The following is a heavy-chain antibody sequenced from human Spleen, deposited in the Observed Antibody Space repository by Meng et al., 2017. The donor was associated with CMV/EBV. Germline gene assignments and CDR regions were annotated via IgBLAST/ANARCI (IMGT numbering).Heavy chain of an antibody. CDR1: GFTFSGYS. CDR2: ISSSSSTI. D-gene: IGHD3-16*01. J-gene: IGHJ6*02. Sequence: GESLKISCAASGFTFSGYSMNWVRQAPGKGLEWVSYISSSSSTIYYADSVKGRFTISRDNAKNSLYLQMNSLRAEDTAVYYCARGTWGDYYYYGMDVWGQGTTVTVSS. V-gene: IGHV3-48*04. CDR3: ARGTWGDYYYYGMDV.